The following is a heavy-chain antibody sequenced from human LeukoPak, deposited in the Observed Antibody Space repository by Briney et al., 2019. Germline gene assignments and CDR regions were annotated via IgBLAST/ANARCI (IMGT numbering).Heavy chain of an antibody. D-gene: IGHD3-9*01. J-gene: IGHJ3*02. V-gene: IGHV4-59*08. CDR1: GVSITTYY. CDR2: ISYSGST. CDR3: ARQGYDILTGYIDAFDI. Sequence: SETLSLTCTVSGVSITTYYWSWIRQPPGKGLEWIGYISYSGSTNYNPSLKSRVTISIDTSKNQFSLKLRSVTAADTAIYYCARQGYDILTGYIDAFDIWGQGTMVTVSS.